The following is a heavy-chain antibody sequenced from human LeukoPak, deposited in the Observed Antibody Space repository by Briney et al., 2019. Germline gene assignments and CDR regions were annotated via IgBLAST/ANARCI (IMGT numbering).Heavy chain of an antibody. CDR2: INPNSGGT. J-gene: IGHJ4*02. D-gene: IGHD5-18*01. CDR3: AVSPERGYSYGYSY. CDR1: GYTFTSYY. Sequence: ASVKVSCKASGYTFTSYYMHWVRQAPGQGLEWMGWINPNSGGTNYAEKLQGRVTMTRDTSISTAYMELSRLRSDDTAVYYCAVSPERGYSYGYSYWGQGTLVTVSS. V-gene: IGHV1-2*02.